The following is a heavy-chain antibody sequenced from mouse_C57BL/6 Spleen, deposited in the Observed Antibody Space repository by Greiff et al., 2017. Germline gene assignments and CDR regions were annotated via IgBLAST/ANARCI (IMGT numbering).Heavy chain of an antibody. CDR3: ARLIYYDYDEDY. Sequence: QVQLKQPGAELVKPGASVKMSCKASGYTFTSYWITWVKQRPGQGLEWIGDIYPGSGSTNYNEKFKSKATLTVDTSSSTAYMQLSSLTSEDSAVYYCARLIYYDYDEDYWGQGTTLTVSS. J-gene: IGHJ2*01. V-gene: IGHV1-55*01. D-gene: IGHD2-4*01. CDR1: GYTFTSYW. CDR2: IYPGSGST.